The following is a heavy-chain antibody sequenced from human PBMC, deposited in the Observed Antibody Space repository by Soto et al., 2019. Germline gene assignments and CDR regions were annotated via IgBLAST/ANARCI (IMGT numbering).Heavy chain of an antibody. CDR3: ARNPDTNYYYGMDV. Sequence: QVQLVQSGAEVKKPGSSVKVSCKASGGTFSSYAISWVRQAPGQGLEWMGGIIPIFGTANYAQKFQGRVTITAEEYTSTAYMERSSLRSEDTAVYYCARNPDTNYYYGMDVWGQGTTVTVSS. CDR1: GGTFSSYA. V-gene: IGHV1-69*12. J-gene: IGHJ6*02. CDR2: IIPIFGTA.